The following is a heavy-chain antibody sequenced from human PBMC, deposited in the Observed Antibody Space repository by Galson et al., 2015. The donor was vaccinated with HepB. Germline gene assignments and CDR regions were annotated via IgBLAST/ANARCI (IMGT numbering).Heavy chain of an antibody. J-gene: IGHJ3*02. CDR2: IWYDGSNK. V-gene: IGHV3-33*01. D-gene: IGHD4-17*01. Sequence: SLGLSCAASGFTFSSYGMHWVRQAPGKGLEWVAVIWYDGSNKYYADSVKGRFTISRDNSKNTLYLQMNSLRAEDTAVYYCAREVNGDPNDAFDIWGQGTMVTVSS. CDR3: AREVNGDPNDAFDI. CDR1: GFTFSSYG.